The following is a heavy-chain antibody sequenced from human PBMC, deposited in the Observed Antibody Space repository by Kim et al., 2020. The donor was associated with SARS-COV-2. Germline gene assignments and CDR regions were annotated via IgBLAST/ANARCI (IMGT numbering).Heavy chain of an antibody. CDR3: ARDGEYYDFWSGYSPFDY. V-gene: IGHV3-11*06. J-gene: IGHJ4*02. D-gene: IGHD3-3*01. Sequence: KGRFTNSRDNAKNLLYLQMNSLRAEDTAVYYCARDGEYYDFWSGYSPFDYWGQRTLVTVSS.